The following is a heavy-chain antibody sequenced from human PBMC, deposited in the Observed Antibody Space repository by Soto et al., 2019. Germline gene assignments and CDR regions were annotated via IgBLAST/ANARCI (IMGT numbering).Heavy chain of an antibody. CDR3: ARRPGFGHAFDI. CDR2: IYYSGST. V-gene: IGHV4-59*08. CDR1: GGSISSYY. Sequence: PLETLSLTCTVSGGSISSYYWSWIRQPPGKGQEWIGYIYYSGSTNYNPSLKSRATISVDTSKSQFSLKLSSVTAADTAVYHCARRPGFGHAFDIWGQGTMVTVS. D-gene: IGHD3-10*01. J-gene: IGHJ3*02.